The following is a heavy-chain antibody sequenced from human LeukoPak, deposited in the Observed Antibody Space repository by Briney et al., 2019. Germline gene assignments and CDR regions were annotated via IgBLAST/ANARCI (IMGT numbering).Heavy chain of an antibody. CDR2: INPTGGST. V-gene: IGHV1-46*01. Sequence: ASVKVSCKASGYTFPSYFMHWVRQAPGQGLEWMGIINPTGGSTTYAQKFQGRVTMTRDTSTSTVYMELSSLRSDDTAVYYCARTAARRFDYWGQGTLIAVSS. J-gene: IGHJ4*02. D-gene: IGHD6-6*01. CDR3: ARTAARRFDY. CDR1: GYTFPSYF.